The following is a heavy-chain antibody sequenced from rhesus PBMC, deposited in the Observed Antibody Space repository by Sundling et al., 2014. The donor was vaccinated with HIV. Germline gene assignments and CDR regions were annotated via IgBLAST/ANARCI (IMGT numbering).Heavy chain of an antibody. CDR1: GDSISSNY. V-gene: IGHV4-169*01. Sequence: QVQLQESGPGLVKPSXTLSLSCAVSGDSISSNYWSWIRQAPGKGLEWIGYLFGSGSSTNYNPSLKSRVTLSVDTSKNQFSLKLSSVTAADTAVYYCVRRVGLTAQFDYWGQGVLVTVSS. J-gene: IGHJ4*01. CDR2: LFGSGSST. D-gene: IGHD2-15*01. CDR3: VRRVGLTAQFDY.